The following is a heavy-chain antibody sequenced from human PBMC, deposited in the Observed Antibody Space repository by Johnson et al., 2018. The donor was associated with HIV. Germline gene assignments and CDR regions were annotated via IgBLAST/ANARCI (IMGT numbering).Heavy chain of an antibody. V-gene: IGHV3-30*04. Sequence: QVQLVESGGGVVQPGRSLRLSCAASGFTFSSYAMHWVRQAPGKGLEWVAVISYDGSNKYYADSVKGRFTISRDNSKNTVYLHMDSLRVGDTAMYYCAKYGGGGTYFSAFDIWGQGTMVTVSS. J-gene: IGHJ3*02. CDR1: GFTFSSYA. D-gene: IGHD1-26*01. CDR3: AKYGGGGTYFSAFDI. CDR2: ISYDGSNK.